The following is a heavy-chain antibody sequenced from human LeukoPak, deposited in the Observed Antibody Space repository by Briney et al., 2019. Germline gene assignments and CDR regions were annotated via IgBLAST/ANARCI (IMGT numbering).Heavy chain of an antibody. CDR1: GYRFTSYG. V-gene: IGHV1-18*01. CDR3: ARACHLVVVTAEGGWLDP. J-gene: IGHJ5*02. Sequence: ASVKVSCKASGYRFTSYGIGWVRQAPGQGLEWVGWISIYNGKTYYTQSLQDRVTMTTDTSTNTVYMELRSLRSGDTAVYYCARACHLVVVTAEGGWLDPWGQGTLVAVSS. CDR2: ISIYNGKT. D-gene: IGHD2-21*02.